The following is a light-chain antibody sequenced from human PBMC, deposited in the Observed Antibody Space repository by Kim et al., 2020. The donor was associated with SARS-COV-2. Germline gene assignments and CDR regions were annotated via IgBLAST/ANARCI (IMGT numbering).Light chain of an antibody. V-gene: IGKV1-5*03. CDR1: QSISNW. J-gene: IGKJ2*01. CDR2: QAS. CDR3: QEYDSYF. Sequence: LSAYVGDRVTITCRASQSISNWLAWYQQKPGKAPKLLIYQASNLESGVPSRFSGSGSGTEFTLTISSLQPDDFAIYYCQEYDSYFFGQGTKVDIK.